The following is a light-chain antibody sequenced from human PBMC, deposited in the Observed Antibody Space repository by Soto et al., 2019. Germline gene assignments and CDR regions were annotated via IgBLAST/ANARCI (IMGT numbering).Light chain of an antibody. CDR3: SSYTSSSTPLYV. CDR2: DVS. J-gene: IGLJ1*01. V-gene: IGLV2-14*01. Sequence: QSVLTQPASVSGSPGQSIAISCTGTSSDVGAYDYVSWYQQHPGKAPKLMIYDVSNRPSGVSNRFSGSKSGNTASLTISGLQAEDEADYYCSSYTSSSTPLYVFGTGTKGHRP. CDR1: SSDVGAYDY.